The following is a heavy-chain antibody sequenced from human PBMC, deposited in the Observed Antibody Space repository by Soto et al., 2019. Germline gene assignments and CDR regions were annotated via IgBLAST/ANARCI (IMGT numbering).Heavy chain of an antibody. CDR1: GYTFTHYG. CDR2: ISPYDGDT. CDR3: ARDIYRRAAAGLAFDI. V-gene: IGHV1-18*01. D-gene: IGHD6-13*01. J-gene: IGHJ3*02. Sequence: ASVKVSCKASGYTFTHYGINWVRQAPGQGLEWMGWISPYDGDTNYAQELQGRVTMTTDTSTSTAYMELRSLRSDDTAVYYCARDIYRRAAAGLAFDIWGQGTMVTVSS.